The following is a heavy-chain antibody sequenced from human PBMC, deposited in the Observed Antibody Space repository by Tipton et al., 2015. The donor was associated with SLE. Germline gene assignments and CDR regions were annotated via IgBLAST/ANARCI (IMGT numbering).Heavy chain of an antibody. Sequence: QVQLVQSGPEVKKPGASVKVSCKASGYTFTSYDINWVRQATGQGLEWMGRMNPHSGETANAQKFQGRVIMTRNTSISTAYMELTSLRSEDTAVYYCARGAANQWLFNWFDSWGQGTLVTVSS. CDR2: MNPHSGET. D-gene: IGHD6-19*01. CDR1: GYTFTSYD. V-gene: IGHV1-8*01. J-gene: IGHJ5*01. CDR3: ARGAANQWLFNWFDS.